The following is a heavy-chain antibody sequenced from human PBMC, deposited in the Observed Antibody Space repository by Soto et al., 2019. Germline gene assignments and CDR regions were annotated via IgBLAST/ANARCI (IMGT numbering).Heavy chain of an antibody. V-gene: IGHV4-30-4*01. CDR2: IYSIGTT. CDR1: GDSMGSGDYY. CDR3: SSVSTFYGFLT. J-gene: IGHJ5*02. D-gene: IGHD4-17*01. Sequence: QVQLQESGPGLLKPSQTLSLTCTVSGDSMGSGDYYWTWIRQPPGTGLECIGYIYSIGTTFYNPSLESRANISIVTSKNHFSMRLTSVTAAYTAVYYCSSVSTFYGFLTWGQATLVTISS.